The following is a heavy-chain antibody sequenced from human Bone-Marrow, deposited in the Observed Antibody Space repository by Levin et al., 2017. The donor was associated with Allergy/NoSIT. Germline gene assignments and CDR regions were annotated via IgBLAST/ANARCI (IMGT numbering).Heavy chain of an antibody. Sequence: PGGSLRLSCAASGFTFSSYWMSWVRQAPGKGLEWVANIKQDGSEKYYVDSVKGRFTISRDNAKNSLYLQMNSLRAEDTAVYYCARGITGARRDNWFDPWGQGTLVTVSS. CDR3: ARGITGARRDNWFDP. D-gene: IGHD1-20*01. CDR1: GFTFSSYW. V-gene: IGHV3-7*04. CDR2: IKQDGSEK. J-gene: IGHJ5*02.